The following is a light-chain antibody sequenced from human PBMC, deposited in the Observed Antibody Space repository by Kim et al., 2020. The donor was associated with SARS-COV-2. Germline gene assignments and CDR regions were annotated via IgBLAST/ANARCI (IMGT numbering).Light chain of an antibody. J-gene: IGKJ2*01. Sequence: EIVVTQSPATLSVSPGERATLSCRASQSVTTYLVWYQQKPGQAPTLLIYGASTRATGIPARFSGSGSGTEFTLTISSLQSEDFAVYYCHQYSDWPPYTFGQGTKLEI. V-gene: IGKV3-15*01. CDR3: HQYSDWPPYT. CDR2: GAS. CDR1: QSVTTY.